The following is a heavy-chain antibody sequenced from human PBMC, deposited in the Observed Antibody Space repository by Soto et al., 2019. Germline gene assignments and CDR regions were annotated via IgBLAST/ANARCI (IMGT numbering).Heavy chain of an antibody. CDR1: GGSISSSNW. V-gene: IGHV4-4*02. J-gene: IGHJ5*02. CDR2: IYHSGST. CDR3: ARARGYCISTSCYGWFDP. Sequence: SETLSLTCAVSGGSISSSNWWSWVRQPPGKGLEWIGEIYHSGSTNYNPSLKSRVTISVDKSKNQFSLKLSSVTAADTAVYYCARARGYCISTSCYGWFDPWGQGTLVTVSS. D-gene: IGHD2-2*01.